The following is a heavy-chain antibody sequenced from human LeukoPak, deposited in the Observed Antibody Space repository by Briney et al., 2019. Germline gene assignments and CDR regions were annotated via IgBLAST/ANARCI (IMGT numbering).Heavy chain of an antibody. D-gene: IGHD3-9*01. V-gene: IGHV4-59*04. CDR3: AVYSDYDILTGYYNNDAFDI. J-gene: IGHJ3*02. CDR1: GDSISGYY. CDR2: IYYSGST. Sequence: SETLSLTCTVSGDSISGYYWSWIRQPPGKGLEWIGYIYYSGSTYYNPSLKSRVTISVDTSKNQFSLKLSSVTAADTAVYYCAVYSDYDILTGYYNNDAFDIWGQGTMVTVSS.